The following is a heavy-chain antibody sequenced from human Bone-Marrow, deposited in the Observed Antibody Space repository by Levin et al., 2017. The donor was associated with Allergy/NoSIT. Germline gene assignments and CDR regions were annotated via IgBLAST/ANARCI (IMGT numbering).Heavy chain of an antibody. J-gene: IGHJ6*02. CDR2: INTNNGNP. V-gene: IGHV7-4-1*02. CDR3: ASDITVRGSKAMDV. D-gene: IGHD3-10*01. CDR1: GYTFTSYA. Sequence: ASVKVSCKASGYTFTSYAINWLRQAPGQGPEWMGWINTNNGNPRYAQGFTGRFVFSLDTSVSTANLQITSLKAEDTAVYYCASDITVRGSKAMDVWGQGTTVTVSS.